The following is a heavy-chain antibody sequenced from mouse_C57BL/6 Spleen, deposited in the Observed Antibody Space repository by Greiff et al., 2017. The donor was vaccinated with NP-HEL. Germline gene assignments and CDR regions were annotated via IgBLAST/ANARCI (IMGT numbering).Heavy chain of an antibody. V-gene: IGHV5-6*01. D-gene: IGHD1-1*01. CDR2: ISSGGSYT. CDR3: ARQGIKTTDY. Sequence: EVKLVESGGDLVKPGGSLKLSCAASGFTFSSYGMSWVRQTPDKRLEWVATISSGGSYTYYPDSVKGRFTISRDNAKNTLYLQMSSLKSEDTAMYYCARQGIKTTDYWGQGTTLTVSS. CDR1: GFTFSSYG. J-gene: IGHJ2*01.